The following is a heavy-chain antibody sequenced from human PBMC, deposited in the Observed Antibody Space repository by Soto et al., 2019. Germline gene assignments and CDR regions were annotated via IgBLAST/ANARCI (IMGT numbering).Heavy chain of an antibody. CDR1: GFTFSGSA. CDR2: IRSKANSYET. Sequence: EVQLVESGGGLVQPGGSLKLSCAASGFTFSGSAMHWVRQASGKGLEWVGRIRSKANSYETAYAASVKGRITISRDDSKNTAYLQMNSLKTEDTAVYYCTAAAGTGDWFDPWGQGTLVTVSS. V-gene: IGHV3-73*02. D-gene: IGHD6-13*01. J-gene: IGHJ5*02. CDR3: TAAAGTGDWFDP.